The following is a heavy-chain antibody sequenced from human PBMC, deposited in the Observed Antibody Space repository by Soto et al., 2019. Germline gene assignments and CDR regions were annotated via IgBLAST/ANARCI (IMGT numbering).Heavy chain of an antibody. CDR1: GGTFSTYP. D-gene: IGHD4-4*01. Sequence: QFQLLQSGAEVKKPGSSVKVSCKASGGTFSTYPISWVRQAPGQGLEWMGGINPIFGTANYAQKLQGRVTITADESTTTAYMQLSSLRSDDTAVYYCARLRASNYEAYQHWGQGTLVTVSS. V-gene: IGHV1-69*12. CDR3: ARLRASNYEAYQH. J-gene: IGHJ1*01. CDR2: INPIFGTA.